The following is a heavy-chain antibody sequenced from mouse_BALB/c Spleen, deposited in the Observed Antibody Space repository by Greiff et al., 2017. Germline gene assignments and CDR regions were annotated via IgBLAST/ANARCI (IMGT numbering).Heavy chain of an antibody. V-gene: IGHV5-6*01. Sequence: EVHLVESGGDLVKPGGSLKLSCAASGFTFSSYGMSWVRQTPDKRLEWVATISSGGSYTYYPDSVKGRFTISRDNAKNTLYLQMSSWKSEDTAMYYCARAYDQGGMDYWGQGTSVTVSA. CDR3: ARAYDQGGMDY. CDR1: GFTFSSYG. J-gene: IGHJ4*01. CDR2: ISSGGSYT. D-gene: IGHD2-3*01.